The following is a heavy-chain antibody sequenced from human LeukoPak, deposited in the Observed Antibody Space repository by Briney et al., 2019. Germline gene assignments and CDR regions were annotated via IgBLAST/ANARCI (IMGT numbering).Heavy chain of an antibody. CDR2: IYSSGST. CDR1: GGSINSYY. CDR3: ARGGKATVVTM. V-gene: IGHV4-4*07. Sequence: SETLSLTCTVSGGSINSYYWSWIRQPAGKGLEWVGRIYSSGSTNYNPSLKSRVSMSVDTSKNQFSLKLTSVTAADTALYYCARGGKATVVTMWGQGILVTVSS. D-gene: IGHD4-23*01. J-gene: IGHJ4*02.